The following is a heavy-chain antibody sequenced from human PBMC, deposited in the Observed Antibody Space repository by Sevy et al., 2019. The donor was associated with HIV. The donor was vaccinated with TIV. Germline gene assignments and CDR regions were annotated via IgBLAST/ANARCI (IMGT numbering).Heavy chain of an antibody. V-gene: IGHV3-23*01. D-gene: IGHD2-21*02. CDR2: ISGSGGST. J-gene: IGHJ4*02. Sequence: GGSLRLSCAASGFTFSSYAMRWVRQAPGKGLEWVSAISGSGGSTYYADSVKGRFTISRDNSKNTLYLQMNSLRAEDTAVYYCANITYCGGDCYSVHDYWGQGTLVTVSS. CDR3: ANITYCGGDCYSVHDY. CDR1: GFTFSSYA.